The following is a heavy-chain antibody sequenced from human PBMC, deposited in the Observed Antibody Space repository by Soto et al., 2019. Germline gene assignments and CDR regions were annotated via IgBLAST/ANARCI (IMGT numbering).Heavy chain of an antibody. Sequence: SETLSLTCAVYGGCFSGYYWSWIRQPPGKWLEWIGEINHSGSTNYNPSLNSRVTISVDTSKKQFSLKLSSVTGADTAVYYCARGTKITVTLYYYYYGMDVWGQGTTVTVSS. D-gene: IGHD4-17*01. CDR2: INHSGST. CDR1: GGCFSGYY. V-gene: IGHV4-34*01. J-gene: IGHJ6*02. CDR3: ARGTKITVTLYYYYYGMDV.